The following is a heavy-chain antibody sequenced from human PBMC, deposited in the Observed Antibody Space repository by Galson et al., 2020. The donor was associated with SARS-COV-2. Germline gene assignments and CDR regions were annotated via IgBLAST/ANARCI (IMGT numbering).Heavy chain of an antibody. Sequence: GESLKISCAASGFTFSSYWMSWVRQAPGKGLEWVANIKQDGSEKYYVDSVKGRFTISRDNAKNSLYLQMNSLRAEDTAVYYCARDVRIVGATNAFDIWGQGTMVTVSS. V-gene: IGHV3-7*01. D-gene: IGHD1-26*01. CDR2: IKQDGSEK. J-gene: IGHJ3*02. CDR1: GFTFSSYW. CDR3: ARDVRIVGATNAFDI.